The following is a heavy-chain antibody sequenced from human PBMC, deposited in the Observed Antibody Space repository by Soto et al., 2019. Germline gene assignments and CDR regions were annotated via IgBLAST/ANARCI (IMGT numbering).Heavy chain of an antibody. V-gene: IGHV3-11*01. D-gene: IGHD1-26*01. Sequence: GGSLRLSCAASGFTFSDYYMNWIRQAPGKGLEWVSYISSGGSTRHYADSVKGRFTVSRDNAKNSLSLQMNSLRAEDTAAYYCARGRLRGYSDNEGDFFDHWGLGTLVTVSS. CDR3: ARGRLRGYSDNEGDFFDH. CDR2: ISSGGSTR. J-gene: IGHJ4*02. CDR1: GFTFSDYY.